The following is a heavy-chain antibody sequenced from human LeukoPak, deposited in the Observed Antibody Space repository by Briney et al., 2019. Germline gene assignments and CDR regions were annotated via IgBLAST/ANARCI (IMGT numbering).Heavy chain of an antibody. V-gene: IGHV1-69*04. Sequence: AASVKVSCKASGGTFSSYAISWVRQAPGQGLEWMGRIIPILGIANYAQKFQGRVTITADKSTSTAYMELSSLRSEDTAVYYCASSVSGGWLSPFDYWGQGTLVTVSS. CDR2: IIPILGIA. D-gene: IGHD5/OR15-5a*01. CDR3: ASSVSGGWLSPFDY. J-gene: IGHJ4*02. CDR1: GGTFSSYA.